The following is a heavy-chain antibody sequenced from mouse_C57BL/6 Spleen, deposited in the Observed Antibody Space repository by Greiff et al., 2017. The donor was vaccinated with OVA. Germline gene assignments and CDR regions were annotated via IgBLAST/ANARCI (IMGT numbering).Heavy chain of an antibody. D-gene: IGHD2-13*01. CDR2: SRNKANDYTT. CDR1: GFTFSDFY. Sequence: EVQLVESGGGLVQSGRSLRLSCATSGFTFSDFYMEWVRQAPGKGLEWIAASRNKANDYTTEYSASVKGRFIVSRDTSQSILYLQMHALRAEDTAIYYCARDAGVTGGYFDVWGTGTTVTVSS. CDR3: ARDAGVTGGYFDV. J-gene: IGHJ1*03. V-gene: IGHV7-1*01.